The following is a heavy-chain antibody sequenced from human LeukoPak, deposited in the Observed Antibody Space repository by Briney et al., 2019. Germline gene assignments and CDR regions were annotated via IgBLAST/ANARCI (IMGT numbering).Heavy chain of an antibody. CDR3: ARNQGVVAWRAYMDV. D-gene: IGHD3-3*01. CDR1: GGAISSYY. J-gene: IGHJ6*03. Sequence: PSETLSLTCTVSGGAISSYYWGWSREPPGAGLEWSGCSYFSGSTNYNPSLKRRVTLSVDTSKNQFSLKLSSVTATDTPVYYCARNQGVVAWRAYMDVWGKGSTVPVS. V-gene: IGHV4-59*13. CDR2: SYFSGST.